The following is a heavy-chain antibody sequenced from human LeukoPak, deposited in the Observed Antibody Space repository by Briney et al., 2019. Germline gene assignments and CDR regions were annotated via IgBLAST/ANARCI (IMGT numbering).Heavy chain of an antibody. D-gene: IGHD5-12*01. J-gene: IGHJ6*03. V-gene: IGHV4-59*01. CDR1: GGSITSDY. CDR2: IYYTGSI. CDR3: VRGSGFSYMDV. Sequence: SETLSLTCTVSGGSITSDYWSWIRQPPGKGLEWITYIYYTGSINYNPSLKSRVTISIDPSKTHFSLQLRSVTAADTAVYFCVRGSGFSYMDVWGKGTTVTVS.